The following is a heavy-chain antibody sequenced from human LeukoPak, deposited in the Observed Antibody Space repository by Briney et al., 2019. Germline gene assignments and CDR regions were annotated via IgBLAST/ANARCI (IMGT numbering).Heavy chain of an antibody. Sequence: GGSLRLSCAASGFTFSSYWMHWVRQAPGEGLVWVSRINSDGSSTSYADSVKGRFTISRDNAKNTVYLQMNSLRAEDTAVYYCATSRTFDYWGQGTLVTVSS. CDR3: ATSRTFDY. V-gene: IGHV3-74*01. CDR1: GFTFSSYW. D-gene: IGHD2-8*01. CDR2: INSDGSST. J-gene: IGHJ4*02.